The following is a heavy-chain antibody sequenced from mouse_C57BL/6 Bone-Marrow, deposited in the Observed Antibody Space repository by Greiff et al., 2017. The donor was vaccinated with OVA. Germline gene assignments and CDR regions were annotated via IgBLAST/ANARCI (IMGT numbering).Heavy chain of an antibody. J-gene: IGHJ2*01. CDR1: GYSMTSDY. CDR3: ARYPYDGYYPYYFDY. CDR2: ISYSGST. V-gene: IGHV3-8*01. D-gene: IGHD2-3*01. Sequence: VQLQESGPGLAKPSQTLSLTCSVTGYSMTSDYWNWIRKFPGNKLEYMGYISYSGSTYYNPSLKSRISITRDTSKNQYYLQLNSVTTEDTATYYCARYPYDGYYPYYFDYWGQGTTLTVSS.